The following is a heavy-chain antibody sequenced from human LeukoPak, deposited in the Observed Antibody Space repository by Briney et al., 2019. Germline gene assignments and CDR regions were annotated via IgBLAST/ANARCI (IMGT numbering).Heavy chain of an antibody. V-gene: IGHV4-39*01. J-gene: IGHJ6*02. CDR1: GGSISSSTYY. CDR3: AKHLSIYYGMDV. Sequence: SETLSLTCSVSGGSISSSTYYWGWIRQPPGKGLEWIGSVEYSGITYYSPPPKSRVTISVDTSKNQFSLKLSSVTAADTAVYYCAKHLSIYYGMDVWGQGTTVTVSS. D-gene: IGHD2/OR15-2a*01. CDR2: VEYSGIT.